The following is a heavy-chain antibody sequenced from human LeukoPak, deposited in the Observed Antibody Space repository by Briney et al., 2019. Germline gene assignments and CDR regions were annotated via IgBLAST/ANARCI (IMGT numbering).Heavy chain of an antibody. CDR3: ARDVSWGGSAFDY. Sequence: ASVKVSCKASGYTFTSNGISWVRQAPGQGLEWMGWIIPNSGGTNYAQKFQGRVTMTRDTSISTAYMELSRLRSDDTAVYYCARDVSWGGSAFDYWGQGTLVTVSS. V-gene: IGHV1-2*02. D-gene: IGHD3-3*01. CDR1: GYTFTSNG. CDR2: IIPNSGGT. J-gene: IGHJ4*02.